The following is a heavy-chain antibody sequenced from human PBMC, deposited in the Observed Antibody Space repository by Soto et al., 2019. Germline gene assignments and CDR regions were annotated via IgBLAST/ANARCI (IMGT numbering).Heavy chain of an antibody. D-gene: IGHD5-18*01. CDR3: ARDYMDTSMVRTQHYYGVDV. CDR2: IYYSGST. CDR1: GGSISSGDYY. Sequence: SEPLSLTCTVSGGSISSGDYYWSWVRQPPGKGLEWIGFIYYSGSTYYNPSLKSRVTISVDTSKNQFSLKLSSVSAADTAVYYCARDYMDTSMVRTQHYYGVDVWGQGTTVTVSS. J-gene: IGHJ6*02. V-gene: IGHV4-30-4*01.